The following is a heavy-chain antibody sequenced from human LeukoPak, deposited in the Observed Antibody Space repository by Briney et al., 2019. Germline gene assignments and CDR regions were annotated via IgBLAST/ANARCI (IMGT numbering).Heavy chain of an antibody. CDR2: IYYSGDT. CDR3: ARSSHRVAFGGVRFRY. CDR1: GGSISSHGYY. Sequence: ASETPSLTCTVSGGSISSHGYYWAWIRQPPGKGLEWIGNIYYSGDTYYNPSLKSRVTISVDTSKNQFSLKLSSVTAADTAVYYCARSSHRVAFGGVRFRYWGQGTLVTVSS. D-gene: IGHD3-16*01. J-gene: IGHJ4*02. V-gene: IGHV4-39*01.